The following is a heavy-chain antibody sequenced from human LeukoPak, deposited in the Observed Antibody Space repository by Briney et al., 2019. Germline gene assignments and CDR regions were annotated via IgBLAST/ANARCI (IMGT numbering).Heavy chain of an antibody. Sequence: ASVKVSCKASGGTFSSYAISWVRQAPGQGLEWMGIINPSGGSTSYAQKFQGRVTMTRDTSTSTVYMELSSLRSEDTAVYYCARGSGGDYWGQGTLVTVSS. CDR2: INPSGGST. J-gene: IGHJ4*02. CDR3: ARGSGGDY. D-gene: IGHD1-26*01. CDR1: GGTFSSYA. V-gene: IGHV1-46*01.